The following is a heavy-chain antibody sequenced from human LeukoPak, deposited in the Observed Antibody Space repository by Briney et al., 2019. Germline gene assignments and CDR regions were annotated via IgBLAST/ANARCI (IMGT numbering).Heavy chain of an antibody. J-gene: IGHJ4*02. D-gene: IGHD3-16*02. Sequence: PGGSLRLSYAASGFTFSSYWMSWVRQAPGKGLEWVANIKQDGSEKYYVDSVKGRFTISRDNAKNSLYLQMNSLRAEDTAVYYCARRRHYDYVWGSYRYLYGEEYYFDYWGQGTLVTVSS. CDR2: IKQDGSEK. V-gene: IGHV3-7*01. CDR1: GFTFSSYW. CDR3: ARRRHYDYVWGSYRYLYGEEYYFDY.